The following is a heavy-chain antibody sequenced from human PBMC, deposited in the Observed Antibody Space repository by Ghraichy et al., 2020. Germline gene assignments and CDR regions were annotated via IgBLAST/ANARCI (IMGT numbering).Heavy chain of an antibody. Sequence: ASVKVSCKASGYTFTGYYMHWVRQAPGQGLEWMGWINPNSGGTNYAQKFQGRVTMTRDTSISTAYMELSRLRSDDTAVYYCARGHDFWSGYLYYFDYWGQGTLVTVSS. CDR1: GYTFTGYY. J-gene: IGHJ4*02. V-gene: IGHV1-2*02. CDR3: ARGHDFWSGYLYYFDY. D-gene: IGHD3-3*01. CDR2: INPNSGGT.